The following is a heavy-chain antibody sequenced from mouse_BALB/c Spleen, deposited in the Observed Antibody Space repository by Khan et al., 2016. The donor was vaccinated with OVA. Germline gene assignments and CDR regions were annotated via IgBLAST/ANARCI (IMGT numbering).Heavy chain of an antibody. CDR3: ARRGYDYGRGALFAY. D-gene: IGHD2-4*01. CDR2: IWVVGSP. CDR1: GFSLDKYS. J-gene: IGHJ3*01. V-gene: IGHV2-2*02. Sequence: QVQLQQSGPGLVQPSQSLSITCTVSGFSLDKYSVHWIRQSPGKGREWLGVIWVVGSPDYMAAFISELPITKHNSRSKVCFKVNSRQPNDTAIYYCARRGYDYGRGALFAYWGQGTLVTVSA.